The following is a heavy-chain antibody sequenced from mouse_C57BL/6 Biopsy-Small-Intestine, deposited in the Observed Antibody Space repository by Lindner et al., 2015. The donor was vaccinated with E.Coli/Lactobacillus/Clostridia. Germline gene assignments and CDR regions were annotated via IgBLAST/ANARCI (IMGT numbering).Heavy chain of an antibody. V-gene: IGHV1-53*01. D-gene: IGHD4-1*01. CDR2: INPSNGGT. CDR3: ARGGTGPYYDAMDY. J-gene: IGHJ4*01. CDR1: GYTFTSYW. Sequence: VQLQESGTELVEPGASVKLSCKASGYTFTSYWMHWVKQRPGQGLEWIGNINPSNGGTNYNEKFKSKATLTVDKSSSTAYMQLSSLTSEDSAVYYCARGGTGPYYDAMDYWGQGTSVTVSS.